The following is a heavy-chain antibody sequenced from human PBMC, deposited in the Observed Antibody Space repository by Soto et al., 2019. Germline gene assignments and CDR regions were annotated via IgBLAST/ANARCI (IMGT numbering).Heavy chain of an antibody. CDR2: INHSGST. CDR3: ARRDGYYAFDI. D-gene: IGHD4-17*01. J-gene: IGHJ3*02. Sequence: SETLSLTCAVYGGSFSGYYWSWIRQPPGKGLEWIGEINHSGSTNYNPSLKSRVTISVDTSKNQFSLKLSSVTAADTAVYYCARRDGYYAFDIWGQGTMVTVS. V-gene: IGHV4-34*01. CDR1: GGSFSGYY.